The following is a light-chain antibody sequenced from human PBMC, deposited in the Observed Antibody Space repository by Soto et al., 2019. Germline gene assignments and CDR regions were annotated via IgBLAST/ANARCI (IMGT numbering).Light chain of an antibody. J-gene: IGKJ5*01. Sequence: EIVMTQSPATLSVSPGERATLSCRASQSVSSNLAWYQQKPGQAPRLLIYGASTRATAIPARFSGIRSATDFTLTISSLQSEDFALYYCQQYNNWPPTVGQGTRLEIK. V-gene: IGKV3-15*01. CDR1: QSVSSN. CDR3: QQYNNWPPT. CDR2: GAS.